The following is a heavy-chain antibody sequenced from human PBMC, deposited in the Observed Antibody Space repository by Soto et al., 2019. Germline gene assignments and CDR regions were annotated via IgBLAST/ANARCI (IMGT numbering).Heavy chain of an antibody. CDR1: GISLSNDRTG. Sequence: SGSTLVNPTETLTLTVTVSGISLSNDRTGVSWIRQPPGKALEWLAHIFSNDEKSHSTALKSTPTISKDTSKNQVVLTVTNVDPVDIATYLCARILRNNHHPPNYWGQGTLVTVS. CDR3: ARILRNNHHPPNY. V-gene: IGHV2-26*01. CDR2: IFSNDEK. J-gene: IGHJ4*02.